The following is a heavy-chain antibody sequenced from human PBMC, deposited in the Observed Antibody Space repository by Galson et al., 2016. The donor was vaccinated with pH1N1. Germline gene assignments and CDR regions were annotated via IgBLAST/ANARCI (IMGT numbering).Heavy chain of an antibody. V-gene: IGHV3-48*04. CDR2: ISTGRRVV. CDR1: GFIFNDYS. Sequence: SLRLSCAASGFIFNDYSFIWVRQAPGKGLEWLSYISTGRRVVQYTDSVKGRLTISRDNAQRSVYLQINSLRLEDTAVYHCARLAYGDSFDSWGRGTLVAVSS. J-gene: IGHJ4*02. CDR3: ARLAYGDSFDS. D-gene: IGHD4-17*01.